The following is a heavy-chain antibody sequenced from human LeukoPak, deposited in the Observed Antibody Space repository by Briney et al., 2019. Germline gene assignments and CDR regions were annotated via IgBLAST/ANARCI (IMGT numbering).Heavy chain of an antibody. CDR2: TNPNSGGT. CDR3: AREGGAYCGGDCSNFDY. D-gene: IGHD2-21*02. J-gene: IGHJ4*02. V-gene: IGHV1-2*02. CDR1: GYTFTGYY. Sequence: ASVTVSCKASGYTFTGYYMDLVRQAPGQGLEWMGWTNPNSGGTNYAQKLQGRVTMTRDTSISTAYMELSSLRSDDTAVYYCAREGGAYCGGDCSNFDYWGQGTLVTVSS.